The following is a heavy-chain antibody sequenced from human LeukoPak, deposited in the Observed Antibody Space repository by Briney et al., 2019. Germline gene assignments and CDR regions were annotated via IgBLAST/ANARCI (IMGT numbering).Heavy chain of an antibody. J-gene: IGHJ4*02. V-gene: IGHV4-61*02. D-gene: IGHD6-13*01. CDR2: IYTSGST. CDR1: GGSISSGSYY. CDR3: ARGGAASSSWDLPLDY. Sequence: SETLSLTCTVSGGSISSGSYYWSWIRKPAGKGLEWSGRIYTSGSTNYNPSLKSRVTISVDTSKNQFSLKLSSVTAADTAVYYCARGGAASSSWDLPLDYWGQGTLVTVSS.